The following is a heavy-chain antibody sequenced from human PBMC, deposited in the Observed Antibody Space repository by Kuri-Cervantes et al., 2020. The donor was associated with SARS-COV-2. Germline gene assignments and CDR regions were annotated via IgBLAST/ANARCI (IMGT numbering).Heavy chain of an antibody. CDR3: AREQDDFWSGYSTNWFDP. V-gene: IGHV1-3*01. J-gene: IGHJ5*02. Sequence: ASVKVSCKASGYTFTSYAMHWVRQAPGQRLEWMGWINAGNGNTKYSQKFQDRVTITRDTSASTAYMELSSLRSEDTAVYYCAREQDDFWSGYSTNWFDPWGQGTLVTVSS. CDR2: INAGNGNT. CDR1: GYTFTSYA. D-gene: IGHD3-3*01.